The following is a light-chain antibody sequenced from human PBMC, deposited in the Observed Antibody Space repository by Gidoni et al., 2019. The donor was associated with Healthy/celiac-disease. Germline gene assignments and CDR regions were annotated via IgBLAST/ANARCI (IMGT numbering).Light chain of an antibody. V-gene: IGLV3-9*01. Sequence: SYEVTQPLSVSVALGQTARITCGGNNIGSKNVHWYQQKPGQAPVLVIYRDSNRPSGIPERFSGSNSGNTATLTISRAQAGDEADYYCQVWDSSTASYVFGTETKVTVL. CDR2: RDS. CDR3: QVWDSSTASYV. CDR1: NIGSKN. J-gene: IGLJ1*01.